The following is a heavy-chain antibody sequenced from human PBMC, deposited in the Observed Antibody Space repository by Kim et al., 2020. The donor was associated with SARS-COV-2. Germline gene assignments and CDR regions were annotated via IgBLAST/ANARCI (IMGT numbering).Heavy chain of an antibody. CDR1: GITLSDHF. J-gene: IGHJ3*02. V-gene: IGHV3-72*01. Sequence: GGSLRLSCAVSGITLSDHFMDWFRQAPGKGLEWVGRSRNKAKGYTTEYAASVRGRFTVSRDDSKNSLYLQMNSLKTEDTAVYYCARDRAPVGGTSAFDIWGQGTMVTVSS. CDR2: SRNKAKGYTT. CDR3: ARDRAPVGGTSAFDI. D-gene: IGHD1-26*01.